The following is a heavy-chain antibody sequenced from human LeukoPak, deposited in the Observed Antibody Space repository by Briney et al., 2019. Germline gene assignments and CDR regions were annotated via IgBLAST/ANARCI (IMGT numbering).Heavy chain of an antibody. Sequence: GGSLRLSCAASGFTFSDYYMSWIRQAPGKGLVWVSRINSDGSSTSYADSVKGRFTISRDNAKNTLYPQMNSLRAEDTAVYYCARGGYYYDSSGYIWGQGTLVTVSS. CDR3: ARGGYYYDSSGYI. V-gene: IGHV3-74*01. CDR1: GFTFSDYY. D-gene: IGHD3-22*01. CDR2: INSDGSST. J-gene: IGHJ4*02.